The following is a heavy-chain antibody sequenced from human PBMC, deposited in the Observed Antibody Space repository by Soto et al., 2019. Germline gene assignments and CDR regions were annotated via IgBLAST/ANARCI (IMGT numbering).Heavy chain of an antibody. D-gene: IGHD2-2*01. CDR1: GFTFSSYA. J-gene: IGHJ5*02. CDR3: AKDMRFDP. Sequence: GGSLRLSCAASGFTFSSYAMGWVRQPPGKGLEWVSAISGSGATTYYADSVKGRFTISRDNSKNTLYLQMNSLRVDDTAVYYCAKDMRFDPWGQGTLVTVSS. CDR2: ISGSGATT. V-gene: IGHV3-23*01.